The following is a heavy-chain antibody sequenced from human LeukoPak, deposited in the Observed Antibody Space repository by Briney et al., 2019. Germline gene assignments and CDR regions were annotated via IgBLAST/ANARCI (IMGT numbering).Heavy chain of an antibody. D-gene: IGHD3-22*01. J-gene: IGHJ3*02. V-gene: IGHV4-4*07. CDR3: ARAALYYYDSSGYDAFDI. CDR2: IYSSGST. CDR1: GGSISSYY. Sequence: PSETLSLTCTVSGGSISSYYWSWIRQPAGKGLEWIGRIYSSGSTNYNPSLKSRVTMSVDTSKNQFSLKLSSVTAADTAVYYCARAALYYYDSSGYDAFDIWGQGTMVTVSS.